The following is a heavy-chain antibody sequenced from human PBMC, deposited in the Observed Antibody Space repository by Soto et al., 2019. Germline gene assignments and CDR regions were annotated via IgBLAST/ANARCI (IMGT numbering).Heavy chain of an antibody. J-gene: IGHJ2*01. CDR1: GDSVSSATAT. CDR2: TYYRSKWYN. V-gene: IGHV6-1*02. D-gene: IGHD6-19*01. Sequence: QVQLQQSGPGLVKPSQTLSLICAISGDSVSSATATWSWIRQSPSRGLEWLGRTYYRSKWYNDYAASLQSRXAVTXDXPKNQLSLQLSSVTPEDTAVYFCARDSSGFHWYFDLWGRGTLVTVSS. CDR3: ARDSSGFHWYFDL.